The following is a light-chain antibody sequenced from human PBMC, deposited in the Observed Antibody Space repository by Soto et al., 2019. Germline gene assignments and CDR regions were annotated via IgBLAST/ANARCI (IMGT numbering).Light chain of an antibody. CDR2: DVT. CDR3: TSFAGSGTYV. Sequence: QSALTQPASVSGSLGQSITISCTGTSSDVGGYDFVSWYQQHPGKAPKLIIFDVTNRPSGVSDRFSGSKSGSTASLTISGLQADDEADYYCTSFAGSGTYVFGTGTKLTVL. J-gene: IGLJ1*01. V-gene: IGLV2-14*01. CDR1: SSDVGGYDF.